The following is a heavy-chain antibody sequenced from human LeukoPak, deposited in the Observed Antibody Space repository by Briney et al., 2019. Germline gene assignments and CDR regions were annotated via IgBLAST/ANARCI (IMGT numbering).Heavy chain of an antibody. Sequence: GGSLRLSCEVSGFTFSSYKMNWVRQAPGKGLEWVSAISSSSSIIYYADSVKGRFIISRDNAKNSLYLQMNSLRAEDTALYYCAKGLRYSSSWYDYWGQGTLVTVSS. D-gene: IGHD6-13*01. CDR3: AKGLRYSSSWYDY. V-gene: IGHV3-48*01. CDR1: GFTFSSYK. J-gene: IGHJ4*02. CDR2: ISSSSSII.